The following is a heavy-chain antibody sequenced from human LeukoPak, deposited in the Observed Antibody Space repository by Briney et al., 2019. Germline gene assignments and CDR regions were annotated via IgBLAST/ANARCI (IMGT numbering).Heavy chain of an antibody. J-gene: IGHJ4*02. CDR3: ARGGGYDYVWGSYRYGGSFDY. D-gene: IGHD3-16*02. V-gene: IGHV4-59*01. Sequence: SETLSLTCAVYGGSFSGYYWSWIRQPPGKGLEWIGYIYYSGSTNYNPSLKSRVTISVDTSKNQFSLKLSSVTAADTAVYYCARGGGYDYVWGSYRYGGSFDYWGQGTLVTVSS. CDR2: IYYSGST. CDR1: GGSFSGYY.